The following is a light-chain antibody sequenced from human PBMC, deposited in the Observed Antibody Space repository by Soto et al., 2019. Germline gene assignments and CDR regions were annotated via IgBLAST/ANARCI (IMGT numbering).Light chain of an antibody. Sequence: EIVLTQSPGTLSFSPGQRSTLSFMASQTGSSSYLAPYQQKPGQAPRLLIYGASTRATGIPARFSGSGSGTESTLTISSLQSDDFALYYCQQYKNWPPITSGGGSKVDIK. V-gene: IGKV3-15*01. CDR2: GAS. J-gene: IGKJ4*01. CDR3: QQYKNWPPIT. CDR1: QTGSSSY.